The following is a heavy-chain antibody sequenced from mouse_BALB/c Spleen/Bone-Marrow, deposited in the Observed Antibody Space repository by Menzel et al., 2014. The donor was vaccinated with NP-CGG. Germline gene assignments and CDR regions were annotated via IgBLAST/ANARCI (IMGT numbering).Heavy chain of an antibody. CDR1: GYTFTSYW. Sequence: VQLQQSGAELVEPGASVKLSCKASGYTFTSYWMHWVKQRPGQGLEWIGEIDPSDSYTNYNQKFKGKATLTVDKSSSTAYMQLSSLTSEDSAVYYCAWGYAGWTDYWGQGTTLTVSS. CDR3: AWGYAGWTDY. D-gene: IGHD2-14*01. CDR2: IDPSDSYT. J-gene: IGHJ2*01. V-gene: IGHV1-69*02.